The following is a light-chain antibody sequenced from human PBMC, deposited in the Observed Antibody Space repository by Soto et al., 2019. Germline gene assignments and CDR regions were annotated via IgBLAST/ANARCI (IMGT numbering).Light chain of an antibody. CDR2: DAS. Sequence: EIVLTQSPATLSSSPGERATLSCRASQSIDTYLAWYQQKPGQAPRLLIYDASDRATGIPARFSGSGSETAFTLTISGLESEDFALYYCQQRYNWPLTFGGGTKVDIE. CDR3: QQRYNWPLT. J-gene: IGKJ4*01. CDR1: QSIDTY. V-gene: IGKV3-11*01.